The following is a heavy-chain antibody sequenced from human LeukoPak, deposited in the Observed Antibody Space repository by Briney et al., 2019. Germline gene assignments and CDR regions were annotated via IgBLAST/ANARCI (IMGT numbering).Heavy chain of an antibody. V-gene: IGHV1-2*02. CDR1: GYTFTGYY. CDR3: AKQTIYDFWSGSPYYFDY. CDR2: INPNSGGT. J-gene: IGHJ4*02. D-gene: IGHD3-3*01. Sequence: ASVKVSCKASGYTFTGYYMHWVRQAPGQGLEWMGWINPNSGGTNYAQKFQGRVTMTRDTFISTAYMELSRLRSDDTAVYYCAKQTIYDFWSGSPYYFDYWGQGTLVTVSS.